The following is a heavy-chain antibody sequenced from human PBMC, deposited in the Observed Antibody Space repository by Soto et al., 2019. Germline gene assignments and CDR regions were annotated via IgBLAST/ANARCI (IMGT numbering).Heavy chain of an antibody. D-gene: IGHD3-3*01. CDR2: ISYDGSNK. CDR1: GFTFSSYG. J-gene: IGHJ5*02. V-gene: IGHV3-30*03. Sequence: GGSLRLSCAASGFTFSSYGMHWVRQAPGKGLEWVAVISYDGSNKYYADSVKGRFTISRDNSKNTLYLQMNSLRAEDTAVYYCAREITILALDPWGQGTLVTVSS. CDR3: AREITILALDP.